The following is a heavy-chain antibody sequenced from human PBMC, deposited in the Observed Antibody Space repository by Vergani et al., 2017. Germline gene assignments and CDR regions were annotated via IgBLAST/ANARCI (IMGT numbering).Heavy chain of an antibody. CDR3: AREYSSSWYGGEGMDV. D-gene: IGHD6-13*01. Sequence: EVQLVESGGGLVQPGGSLRLSCAASGFTFSSYWMSWVRQAPGKGLEWVANIKQDGSEKYYVDSVKGRFTISRDNAKNSLYLQMNSLRAEDTAVYYCAREYSSSWYGGEGMDVWGQGTTVTVSS. CDR1: GFTFSSYW. CDR2: IKQDGSEK. V-gene: IGHV3-7*01. J-gene: IGHJ6*02.